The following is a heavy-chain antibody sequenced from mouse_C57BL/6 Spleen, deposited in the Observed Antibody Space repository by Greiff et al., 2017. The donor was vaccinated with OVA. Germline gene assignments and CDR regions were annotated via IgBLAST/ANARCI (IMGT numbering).Heavy chain of an antibody. D-gene: IGHD1-1*01. CDR2: IYPSDSET. V-gene: IGHV1-61*01. Sequence: QVQLQQPGAELVRPGSSVKLSCKASGYTFTSYWMDWVKQRPGQGLEWIGNIYPSDSETHYNQKFKDKATLTVDKSSSTAYMQLSSLTSEDSAVYYCASRYFGDWYIDDWGTGTTVTVSS. J-gene: IGHJ1*03. CDR1: GYTFTSYW. CDR3: ASRYFGDWYIDD.